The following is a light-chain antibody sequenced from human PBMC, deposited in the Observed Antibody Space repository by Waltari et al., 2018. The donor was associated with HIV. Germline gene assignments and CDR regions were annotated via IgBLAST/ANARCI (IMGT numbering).Light chain of an antibody. V-gene: IGLV2-14*01. CDR3: SSYTTKTFLT. CDR1: PSAVHPFNA. J-gene: IGLJ2*01. Sequence: QTAQTQPASVSGPPRPSYTTSLPRPPSAVHPFNAFSWYQQPAGDAPKLIFFEVNYRPAGVSDRFSASKSGNTASLTISDLQAEDEADYFCSSYTTKTFLTFGGGTKLTVL. CDR2: EVN.